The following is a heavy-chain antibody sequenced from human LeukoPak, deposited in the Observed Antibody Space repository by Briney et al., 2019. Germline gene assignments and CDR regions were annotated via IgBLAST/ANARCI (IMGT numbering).Heavy chain of an antibody. CDR1: GFTFSSYA. J-gene: IGHJ4*02. V-gene: IGHV3-72*01. D-gene: IGHD3-16*01. CDR3: ARGLNSFDS. CDR2: TRNKANSYTT. Sequence: GGSLRLSGAASGFTFSSYAMSWVRQAPEKGLEWVGRTRNKANSYTTQYAASVKGRFTISRDDSKNSLYLQMNSLKTEDTAVYYCARGLNSFDSWGQGALVTVSS.